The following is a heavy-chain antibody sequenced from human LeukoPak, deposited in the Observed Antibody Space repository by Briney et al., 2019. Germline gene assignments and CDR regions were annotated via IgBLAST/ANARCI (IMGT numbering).Heavy chain of an antibody. CDR3: ARDPIAVVGGGSFDY. J-gene: IGHJ4*02. CDR1: GFTLSSYW. D-gene: IGHD6-19*01. Sequence: GGSLRLSCAASGFTLSSYWMSWVRQAPGKGLEWLANINHEKYYVDSVKGRFTISRDNAKNSYYLEMNSLVAEDTAVYYCARDPIAVVGGGSFDYWGQGILVTVSS. CDR2: INHEK. V-gene: IGHV3-7*01.